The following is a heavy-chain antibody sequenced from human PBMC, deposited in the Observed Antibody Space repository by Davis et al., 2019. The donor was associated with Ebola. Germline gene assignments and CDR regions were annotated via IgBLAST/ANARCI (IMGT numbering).Heavy chain of an antibody. CDR1: GFTFSNYG. CDR2: IRLDASNK. J-gene: IGHJ4*02. CDR3: ARDLLMLYADYNRDY. D-gene: IGHD4-17*01. Sequence: PGGSLRLSCAASGFTFSNYGMHWVRQAPGKGLEWVASIRLDASNKDYVDSVKGRFTISRDNSKNTLYLQMNNLRAEDTAVYYCARDLLMLYADYNRDYWGQGTLVTVSS. V-gene: IGHV3-30*02.